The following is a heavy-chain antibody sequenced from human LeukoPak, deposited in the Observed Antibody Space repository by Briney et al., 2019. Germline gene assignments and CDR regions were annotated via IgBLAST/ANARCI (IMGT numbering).Heavy chain of an antibody. CDR2: VRYGGNIK. CDR1: ESTFSAYA. J-gene: IGHJ4*02. V-gene: IGHV3-30*02. CDR3: AKDLGTEYNIFDY. D-gene: IGHD3-9*01. Sequence: PGGSLRLSCATSESTFSAYAMHWIRQAPGRGLEWVAFVRYGGNIKYYADSVKGRFTISRDNPKNTLYLQMNSLRPEDTAVYYCAKDLGTEYNIFDYWGQGTLVTVSS.